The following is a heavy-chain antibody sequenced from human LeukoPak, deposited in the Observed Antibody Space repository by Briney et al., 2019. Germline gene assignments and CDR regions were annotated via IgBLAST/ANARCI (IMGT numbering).Heavy chain of an antibody. Sequence: PSETLSLTCTVSGYSISSGYYWGWIRQPPGKGLEWIGSIYHSGSTYYNPSLKSRVTISVDTSKNQFSLKLSSVTAADTAVYYCARVETEKKDYGGNSKGENYWGQGTLVTVSS. CDR2: IYHSGST. J-gene: IGHJ4*02. CDR3: ARVETEKKDYGGNSKGENY. D-gene: IGHD4-23*01. CDR1: GYSISSGYY. V-gene: IGHV4-38-2*02.